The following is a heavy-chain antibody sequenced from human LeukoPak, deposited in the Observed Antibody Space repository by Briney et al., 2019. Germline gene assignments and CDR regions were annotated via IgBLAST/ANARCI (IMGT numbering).Heavy chain of an antibody. CDR2: INTNTGNP. V-gene: IGHV7-4-1*02. D-gene: IGHD6-13*01. CDR1: GYTFTSYA. J-gene: IGHJ6*02. CDR3: ASASSSLTYYYYGMDV. Sequence: ASVKVSCKASGYTFTSYAMNWVRQAPGQGFEWMGWINTNTGNPTYAQGFTGRFVFSLDTSVSTAYLQISSLKAEDTAVYYCASASSSLTYYYYGMDVWGQGTTVTVSS.